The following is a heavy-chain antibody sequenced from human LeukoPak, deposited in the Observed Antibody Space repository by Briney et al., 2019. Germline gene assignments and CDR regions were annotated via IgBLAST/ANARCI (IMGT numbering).Heavy chain of an antibody. CDR2: INPILGIA. CDR1: GGTFSSYA. Sequence: SVKVSCKASGGTFSSYAISRVRQAPGQGLEWMGRINPILGIANYAQKFQGRVTMTRDTSTSTVYLELSSLRSEDTAVYYCARDPSEGGTLDVWGQGTTVTVSS. D-gene: IGHD1-26*01. J-gene: IGHJ6*02. CDR3: ARDPSEGGTLDV. V-gene: IGHV1-69*04.